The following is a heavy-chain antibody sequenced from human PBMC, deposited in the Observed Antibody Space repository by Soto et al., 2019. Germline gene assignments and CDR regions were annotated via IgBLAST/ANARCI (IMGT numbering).Heavy chain of an antibody. Sequence: PGGSLRLSCAASAFTFNNYAMSWVRPAPGKGLEWVSGIGGSGRTTYYADSVKGRCTISRDNSNDTLFLQMNSLRAEDTAVYYCAKSRYSDSSGDFYDYWGQGTLVTVSS. D-gene: IGHD3-22*01. CDR2: IGGSGRTT. CDR1: AFTFNNYA. V-gene: IGHV3-23*01. J-gene: IGHJ4*02. CDR3: AKSRYSDSSGDFYDY.